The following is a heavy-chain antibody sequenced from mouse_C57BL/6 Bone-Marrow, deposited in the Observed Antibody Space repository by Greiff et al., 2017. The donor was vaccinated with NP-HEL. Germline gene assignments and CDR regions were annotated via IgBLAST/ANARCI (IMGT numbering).Heavy chain of an antibody. CDR2: ISNGGGST. V-gene: IGHV5-12*01. CDR1: GFTFSDSY. CDR3: ARPHYYGSSYYAMDY. D-gene: IGHD1-1*01. J-gene: IGHJ4*01. Sequence: EVKLMESGGGLVQPGGSLKLSCAASGFTFSDSYMYWVRQTPEKRLEWVAYISNGGGSTYYPDPAKGRFPIFRDNVKNTLYLQVSRLKSEDTAMYYCARPHYYGSSYYAMDYWGQGTSVTVSS.